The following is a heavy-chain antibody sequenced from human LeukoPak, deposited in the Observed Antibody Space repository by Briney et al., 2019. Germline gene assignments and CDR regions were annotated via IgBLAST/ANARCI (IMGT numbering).Heavy chain of an antibody. CDR1: GASISTYY. V-gene: IGHV4-59*12. Sequence: SETLSLTCSVSGASISTYYWSWIRQPPEKGLEWIGYIHYSGSTSYNPSLKSRVTMSVDTSNDQFSLKLSSVTAADTAVYYCARNPRITMVRGGNWFDPWGQGTLVTVSS. CDR3: ARNPRITMVRGGNWFDP. J-gene: IGHJ5*02. D-gene: IGHD3-10*01. CDR2: IHYSGST.